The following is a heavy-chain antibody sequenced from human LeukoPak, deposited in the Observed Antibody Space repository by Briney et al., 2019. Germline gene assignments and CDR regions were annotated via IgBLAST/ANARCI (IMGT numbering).Heavy chain of an antibody. CDR1: GYTFTGYY. D-gene: IGHD3-10*01. J-gene: IGHJ4*02. CDR2: INPNSGGT. Sequence: ASVKVSCTASGYTFTGYYMHWVRQAPGQGLEWMGRINPNSGGTNYAQKFQGRVTMTRDTSISTAYMELSRLRSDDTAVYYCARESRPELLWFGELLYQSRRVFDYWGQGTLVTVSS. V-gene: IGHV1-2*06. CDR3: ARESRPELLWFGELLYQSRRVFDY.